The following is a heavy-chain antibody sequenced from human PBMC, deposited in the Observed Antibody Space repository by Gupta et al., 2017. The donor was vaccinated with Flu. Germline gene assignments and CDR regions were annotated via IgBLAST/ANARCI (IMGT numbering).Heavy chain of an antibody. CDR3: ARDYARGDYPWHDACAF. CDR2: IFSGGNT. Sequence: YDWSWVRQPPGKGLEWIGYIFSGGNTEYNPSLNSRVTISVDTSKNQFSLNLRSGTAADTAVYYWARDYARGDYPWHDACAFWGQGARVTVSA. V-gene: IGHV4-59*01. CDR1: YD. J-gene: IGHJ3*01. D-gene: IGHD4-17*01.